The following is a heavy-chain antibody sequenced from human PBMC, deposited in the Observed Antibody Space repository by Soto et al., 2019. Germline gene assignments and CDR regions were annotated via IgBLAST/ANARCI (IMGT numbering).Heavy chain of an antibody. V-gene: IGHV3-30*03. D-gene: IGHD3-22*01. CDR1: GFTFSSYG. J-gene: IGHJ3*02. CDR2: ISYDGSNK. Sequence: QVQLVESGGGVVQPGRSLRLSCAASGFTFSSYGMHWVRQAPGKGLEWVAVISYDGSNKYYADSVKGRFTISRDNSKNTLYLQMNSLRAEDTAVYYSVGYYDSSGPHDAFDIWGQGTMVTVSS. CDR3: VGYYDSSGPHDAFDI.